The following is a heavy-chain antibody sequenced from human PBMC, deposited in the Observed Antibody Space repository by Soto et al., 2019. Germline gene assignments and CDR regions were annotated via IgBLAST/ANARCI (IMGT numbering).Heavy chain of an antibody. D-gene: IGHD6-13*01. CDR3: GRVVIKLATQSIDS. CDR2: VNPGGIT. J-gene: IGHJ4*02. V-gene: IGHV4-34*01. Sequence: SETLSLTCAVYGGSLSGYYWTRIRQPPGKGLEWIGEVNPGGITNYSPSVKSRLTISLETSKKQVSLEMTSVTAADTAVYYCGRVVIKLATQSIDSWGPGTLVTVCS. CDR1: GGSLSGYY.